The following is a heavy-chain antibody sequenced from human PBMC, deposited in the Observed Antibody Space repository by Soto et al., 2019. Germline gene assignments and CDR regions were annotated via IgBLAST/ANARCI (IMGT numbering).Heavy chain of an antibody. CDR3: ARGPYRNTYNWFDS. CDR1: GFIFSDYE. Sequence: GGSLRLSCAASGFIFSDYEINWVRQAPGKGLEWVSYISGSGLTIYYADSVKGRFTISRDNAKNSLYLQMNSLGVEDTAVYYCARGPYRNTYNWFDSWGQGTLVTVST. CDR2: ISGSGLTI. J-gene: IGHJ5*02. V-gene: IGHV3-48*03. D-gene: IGHD5-12*01.